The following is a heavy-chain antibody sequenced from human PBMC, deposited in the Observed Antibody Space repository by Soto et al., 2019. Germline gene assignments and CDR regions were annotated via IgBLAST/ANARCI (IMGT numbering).Heavy chain of an antibody. J-gene: IGHJ4*02. CDR1: GGTFSSYA. Sequence: QVQLVQSGAEVKKPGSSVMVSCKASGGTFSSYAISWVRQATGQGLEWMGAIITMFGTANYAQKCQGRVTITADESTSTVYMELSSLRSEDTAVYYCARDVRDDSTGYYQVSFDCWGQVSLVTVSS. CDR3: ARDVRDDSTGYYQVSFDC. V-gene: IGHV1-69*01. D-gene: IGHD3-22*01. CDR2: IITMFGTA.